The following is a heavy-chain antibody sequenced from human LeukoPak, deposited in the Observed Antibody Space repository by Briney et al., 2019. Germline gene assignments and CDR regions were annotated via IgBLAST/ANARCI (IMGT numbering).Heavy chain of an antibody. D-gene: IGHD2-15*01. CDR1: GVSVSSASNY. V-gene: IGHV4-61*01. CDR2: IYYSGST. J-gene: IGHJ4*02. Sequence: KPSETLSLTCTVSGVSVSSASNYWSWIRQAPGKGLKWIGFIYYSGSTSYNPSLKSRVTISLDSSKNQFPLKLSSVAAADTAVYYCARDPGYCTGGSCGHFDYWGQGTLVTVST. CDR3: ARDPGYCTGGSCGHFDY.